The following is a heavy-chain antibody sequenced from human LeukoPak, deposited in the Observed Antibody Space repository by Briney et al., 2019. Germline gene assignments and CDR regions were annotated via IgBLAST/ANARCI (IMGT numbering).Heavy chain of an antibody. J-gene: IGHJ5*02. CDR2: INPNSGVT. Sequence: ASVKVSCKASGYTFSDYYLHWVRQAPGQGLEWMGWINPNSGVTNYAQKFQGRVTMTRDTSISTAYMELSRLRSDDTAVFYCARVYYYASGRLDPWGQGTLITVSS. V-gene: IGHV1-2*02. CDR3: ARVYYYASGRLDP. D-gene: IGHD3-10*01. CDR1: GYTFSDYY.